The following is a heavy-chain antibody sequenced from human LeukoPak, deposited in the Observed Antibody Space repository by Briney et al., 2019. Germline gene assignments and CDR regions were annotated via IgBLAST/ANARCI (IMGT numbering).Heavy chain of an antibody. CDR1: GFTVSSSY. Sequence: GGSLRLSCAASGFTVSSSYMSWVRQAPGKGLEWVSVIYSGGSTYYADSVKGRFTISRDNSKNTLYLQMNSLRAEDTAVYYCARDREGSGWYYFDYWGQGTLVTVSS. V-gene: IGHV3-53*01. CDR2: IYSGGST. CDR3: ARDREGSGWYYFDY. J-gene: IGHJ4*02. D-gene: IGHD6-19*01.